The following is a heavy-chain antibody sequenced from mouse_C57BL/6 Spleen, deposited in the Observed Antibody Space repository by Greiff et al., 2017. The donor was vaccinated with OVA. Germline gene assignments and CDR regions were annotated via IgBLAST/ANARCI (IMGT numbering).Heavy chain of an antibody. V-gene: IGHV1-80*01. Sequence: VQLQQSGAELVKPGASVKISCKASGYAFSSYWMNWVKQRPGKGLEWIGQIYPGDGDTNYNGKFKGKATLTADKSSSTAYMQLSSLTSEDAAVYFCARDGNYPAWFAYWGQGTLVTVSA. D-gene: IGHD2-1*01. CDR1: GYAFSSYW. CDR2: IYPGDGDT. CDR3: ARDGNYPAWFAY. J-gene: IGHJ3*01.